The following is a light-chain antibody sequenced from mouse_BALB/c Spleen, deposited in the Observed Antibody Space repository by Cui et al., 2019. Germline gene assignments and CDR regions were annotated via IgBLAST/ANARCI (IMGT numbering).Light chain of an antibody. J-gene: IGKJ1*01. CDR1: QDINSY. Sequence: DIKMTQSPSSMYASLGRRVTTHCKASQDINSYLSWFQQKPGKSPKTLIYRANRLVDGVPSRFSGSGSGQDYSLTISSLEYEDMGIYYCLQYDEFPWTFGGGTKLEIK. V-gene: IGKV14-111*01. CDR3: LQYDEFPWT. CDR2: RAN.